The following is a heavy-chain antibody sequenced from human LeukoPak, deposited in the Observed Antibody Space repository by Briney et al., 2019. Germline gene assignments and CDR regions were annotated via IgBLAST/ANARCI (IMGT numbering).Heavy chain of an antibody. CDR2: IYHSGST. Sequence: PSETLSLTCTVSGYSISSGYYWGWIRQPPGKGLEWIGSIYHSGSTYYNPSLKSRVTISVDTSKNQFSLKLSSVTAADTAVYYCARDRSGWFDPWGQGTLVTVSS. CDR1: GYSISSGYY. V-gene: IGHV4-38-2*02. J-gene: IGHJ5*02. D-gene: IGHD3-3*01. CDR3: ARDRSGWFDP.